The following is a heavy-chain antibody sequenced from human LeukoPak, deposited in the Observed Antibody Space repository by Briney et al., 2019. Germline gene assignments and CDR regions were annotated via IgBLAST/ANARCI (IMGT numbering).Heavy chain of an antibody. CDR2: IKPDGSEK. CDR1: GFTFSGYR. J-gene: IGHJ4*02. V-gene: IGHV3-7*04. Sequence: PGGPLRLSCAASGFTFSGYRMSWVPQAPGKGLEGVANIKPDGSEKYYVDSVKGRFTISRENAKNSLYLQMNSLRAEDTAVYYCARDRIQLWSHDYWGQGTLVTVSS. CDR3: ARDRIQLWSHDY. D-gene: IGHD5-18*01.